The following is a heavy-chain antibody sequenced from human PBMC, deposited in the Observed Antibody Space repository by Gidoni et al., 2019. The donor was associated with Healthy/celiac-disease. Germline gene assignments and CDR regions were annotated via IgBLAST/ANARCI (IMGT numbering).Heavy chain of an antibody. J-gene: IGHJ4*02. Sequence: EVQLVESGGGLVQPGGSLRLSCAASGSPFSSYAMSWVRQAPGKGLGWVAAISGSGGSTYYADSVKGRFTISRDNSKNTLYLQMNSLRAEDTAVYYCAKDHGSSWYYIDYWGQGTLVTVSS. V-gene: IGHV3-23*04. CDR3: AKDHGSSWYYIDY. CDR1: GSPFSSYA. D-gene: IGHD6-13*01. CDR2: ISGSGGST.